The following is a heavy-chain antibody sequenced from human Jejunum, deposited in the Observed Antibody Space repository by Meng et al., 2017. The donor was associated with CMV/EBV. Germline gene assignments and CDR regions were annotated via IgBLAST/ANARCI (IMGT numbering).Heavy chain of an antibody. J-gene: IGHJ4*02. CDR3: ARVDCDRRGYYDY. V-gene: IGHV4-30-4*08. CDR1: Y. D-gene: IGHD3/OR15-3a*01. Sequence: YWSWIRQPPGKGLEWIGYIYDSGNTYYDPSLKSRLIISRDTSKRQISLKLRSVTAADTAIYYCARVDCDRRGYYDYWGQGSLVTVSS. CDR2: IYDSGNT.